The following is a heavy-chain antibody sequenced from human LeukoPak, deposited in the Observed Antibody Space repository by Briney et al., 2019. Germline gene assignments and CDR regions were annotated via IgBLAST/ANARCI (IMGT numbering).Heavy chain of an antibody. Sequence: PGGSLRLSCAASGFTFSSYWMSWVRQAPGKGLEWVANIKQDGSEKYYVDTVKGRFTISRDNAKNSLYLQMNSLRAEDTAVYYCARDFGMAAEGSDYWGQGTLVTVSS. CDR1: GFTFSSYW. V-gene: IGHV3-7*01. J-gene: IGHJ4*02. CDR3: ARDFGMAAEGSDY. CDR2: IKQDGSEK. D-gene: IGHD6-25*01.